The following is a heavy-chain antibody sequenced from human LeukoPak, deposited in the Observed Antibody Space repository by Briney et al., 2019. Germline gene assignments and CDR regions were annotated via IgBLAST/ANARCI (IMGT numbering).Heavy chain of an antibody. J-gene: IGHJ6*02. CDR1: GYTFTSYG. CDR2: ISAYNGNT. D-gene: IGHD3-22*01. Sequence: GASVKVSCKASGYTFTSYGISWVRQAPGQGLEWMGWISAYNGNTNYAQKLQGRVTMTTDTSTSTAYMELRSLRSGDTAVYYCARGGYLYYYYYGMDVWGQGTTVTVSS. V-gene: IGHV1-18*01. CDR3: ARGGYLYYYYYGMDV.